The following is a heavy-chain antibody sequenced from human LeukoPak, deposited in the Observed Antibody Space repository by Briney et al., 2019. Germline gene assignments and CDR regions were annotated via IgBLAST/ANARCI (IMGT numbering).Heavy chain of an antibody. J-gene: IGHJ4*02. V-gene: IGHV4-39*07. D-gene: IGHD5-18*01. CDR1: GGSISSSSYY. Sequence: SETLSLTCTVSGGSISSSSYYWGWIRQPPGKGLEWIGRIYYSGSTYYNPSLKSRVTISVDTSKNQFSLKLSSVTAADTAVYYCARLQLWPRRYFDYWGQGTLVTVSS. CDR2: IYYSGST. CDR3: ARLQLWPRRYFDY.